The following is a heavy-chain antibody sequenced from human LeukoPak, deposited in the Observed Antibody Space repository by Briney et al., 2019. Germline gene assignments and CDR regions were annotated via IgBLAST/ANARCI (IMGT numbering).Heavy chain of an antibody. CDR2: IHNSGST. D-gene: IGHD4-17*01. Sequence: TSETLSLTCKVSGGSVSSDSYYWSWIRQPPGQGLEWIGYIHNSGSTKYNASLKSRLTISVDTSKNQFSLEVTSVTAADTAVYYCARTNYGDYNWFDPWGQGTLVTVCS. V-gene: IGHV4-61*01. J-gene: IGHJ5*02. CDR1: GGSVSSDSYY. CDR3: ARTNYGDYNWFDP.